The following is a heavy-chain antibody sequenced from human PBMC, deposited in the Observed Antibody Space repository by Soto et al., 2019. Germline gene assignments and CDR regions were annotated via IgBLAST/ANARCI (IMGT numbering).Heavy chain of an antibody. D-gene: IGHD3-3*01. CDR1: GFTFSSYS. V-gene: IGHV3-33*08. CDR2: IWYDGSNK. Sequence: GGSLRLSCAASGFTFSSYSMNWVCQAPGKGLEWVAVIWYDGSNKYYADSVKGRFTISRDNSKNTLYLQMNSLRAEDTAVYYCARDPPKGVDYFDYWGQGTLVTVSS. J-gene: IGHJ4*02. CDR3: ARDPPKGVDYFDY.